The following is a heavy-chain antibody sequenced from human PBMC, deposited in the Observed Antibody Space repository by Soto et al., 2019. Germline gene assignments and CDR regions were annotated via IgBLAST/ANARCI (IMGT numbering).Heavy chain of an antibody. D-gene: IGHD6-19*01. J-gene: IGHJ4*02. CDR2: ISVTTGAI. V-gene: IGHV3-48*02. CDR3: ARENRAVAGIDY. CDR1: GFTFSTYS. Sequence: GGSLRLSCAASGFTFSTYSMNWVRQAPGKGLEWVSYISVTTGAIYYADSVKGRFTLSRDNARNSLYLQMNSLRDEDTAVYYCARENRAVAGIDYWGQGTVVTVSS.